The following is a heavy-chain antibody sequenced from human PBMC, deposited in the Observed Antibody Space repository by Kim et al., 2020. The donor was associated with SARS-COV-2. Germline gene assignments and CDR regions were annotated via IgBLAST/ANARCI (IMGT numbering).Heavy chain of an antibody. CDR2: INTNTGNP. D-gene: IGHD6-13*01. J-gene: IGHJ6*02. Sequence: ASVKVSCKASGYTFTSYAMNWVRQAPGQGLEWMGWINTNTGNPTYAQGFTGRFVFSLDTSVSTAYLQICSLKAEDTAVYYCARVTGSSWGYYYYGMDVWGQGTTVTVSS. CDR1: GYTFTSYA. V-gene: IGHV7-4-1*01. CDR3: ARVTGSSWGYYYYGMDV.